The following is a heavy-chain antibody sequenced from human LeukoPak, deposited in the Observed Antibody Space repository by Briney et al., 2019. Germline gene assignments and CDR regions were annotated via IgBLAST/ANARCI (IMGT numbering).Heavy chain of an antibody. V-gene: IGHV1-69*06. D-gene: IGHD3-22*01. CDR2: IIPIFGTA. CDR1: GGTFSSYA. Sequence: SVKVSCKASGGTFSSYAISWVRQAPGQGLEWMGGIIPIFGTANYAQKFQGRVTITADKSTSTAYMELSSLRSEDTAVYYCARVRPIFNYYDSSGYYYYFDYWGQGTLVTVSS. J-gene: IGHJ4*02. CDR3: ARVRPIFNYYDSSGYYYYFDY.